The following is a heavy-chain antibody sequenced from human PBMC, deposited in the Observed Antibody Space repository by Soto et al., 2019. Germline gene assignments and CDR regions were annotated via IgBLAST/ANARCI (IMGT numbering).Heavy chain of an antibody. V-gene: IGHV3-23*01. D-gene: IGHD4-17*01. CDR1: GFRLSREP. J-gene: IGHJ4*02. CDR3: AKGGPYYGQKIDY. Sequence: SGGSLRHACAASGFRLSREPMSWVRPAPGKGLEWVSAISGSGGSTYYADSVKGRFTISRDNSKNTLYLQMNSLRAEDTAVYYCAKGGPYYGQKIDYRGQGTLVTVSS. CDR2: ISGSGGST.